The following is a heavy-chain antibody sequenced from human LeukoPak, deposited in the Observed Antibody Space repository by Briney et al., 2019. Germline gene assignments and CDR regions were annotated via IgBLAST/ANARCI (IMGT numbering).Heavy chain of an antibody. Sequence: PSETLSLTCTVSGGSISSYYWSWIRQPPGKGLEWIGYIYYSGSTNYNPSLKSRVTMSVDTSKDQFSLKLSSVTAADTAVYYCARARTYGSGSYSANWFDPWGQGTLVTGCS. CDR1: GGSISSYY. CDR3: ARARTYGSGSYSANWFDP. V-gene: IGHV4-59*01. D-gene: IGHD3-10*01. J-gene: IGHJ5*02. CDR2: IYYSGST.